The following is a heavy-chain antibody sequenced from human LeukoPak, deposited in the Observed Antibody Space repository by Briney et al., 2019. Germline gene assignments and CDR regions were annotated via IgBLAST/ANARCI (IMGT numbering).Heavy chain of an antibody. J-gene: IGHJ5*02. CDR1: GFTFSSYD. CDR2: ISGSGGST. V-gene: IGHV3-23*01. Sequence: PGGSLRLSCAVSGFTFSSYDMSWVRQAPGKGLEWVSGISGSGGSTYYADSVKGRFTISRDTSKNALYLQMNSLRAEDTAVYYCAKGLRMHNWFDPWGQGTLVTVSS. CDR3: AKGLRMHNWFDP. D-gene: IGHD3-3*01.